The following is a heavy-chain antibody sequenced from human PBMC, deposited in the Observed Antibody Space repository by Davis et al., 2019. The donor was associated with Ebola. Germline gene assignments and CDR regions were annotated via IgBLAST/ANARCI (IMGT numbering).Heavy chain of an antibody. D-gene: IGHD1-26*01. Sequence: ASVKVSCKASGYTFTSYGISWVRQAPGQGLEWMGWISAYNGNTNYAQKFQDRVIMTRDTSINTAYLELGRLRSDDTAVYYCARGPYSGRYSNYWGQGTLVSVTS. CDR3: ARGPYSGRYSNY. V-gene: IGHV1-18*04. CDR1: GYTFTSYG. J-gene: IGHJ4*02. CDR2: ISAYNGNT.